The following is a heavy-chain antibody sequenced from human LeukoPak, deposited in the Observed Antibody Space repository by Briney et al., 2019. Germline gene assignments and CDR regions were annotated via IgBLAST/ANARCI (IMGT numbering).Heavy chain of an antibody. Sequence: GGSLRLSCAASGFTFSSYSMNWVRQAPGKGLEWVSSISSSSSYIYYADSVKGRFTISRDNAKNSLYLQMNSLRAEDTTVYYCARMTTVTLAAFDIWGQATMVTVSS. J-gene: IGHJ3*02. V-gene: IGHV3-21*01. D-gene: IGHD4-17*01. CDR1: GFTFSSYS. CDR2: ISSSSSYI. CDR3: ARMTTVTLAAFDI.